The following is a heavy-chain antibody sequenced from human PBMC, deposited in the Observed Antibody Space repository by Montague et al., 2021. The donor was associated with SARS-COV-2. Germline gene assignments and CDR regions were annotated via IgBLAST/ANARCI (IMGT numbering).Heavy chain of an antibody. Sequence: SETLSLTCAVYGGSFSGYYWSWIRQPPGKGLEWIGEINHSGSTNYNPSLKSRVTISVDTSKNQFSLKLNSVSAADTAVYYCAIGQVTIFEVLIMLPAAGALDIWGQGTVVTVSS. J-gene: IGHJ3*02. CDR3: AIGQVTIFEVLIMLPAAGALDI. CDR2: INHSGST. V-gene: IGHV4-34*01. D-gene: IGHD3-3*01. CDR1: GGSFSGYY.